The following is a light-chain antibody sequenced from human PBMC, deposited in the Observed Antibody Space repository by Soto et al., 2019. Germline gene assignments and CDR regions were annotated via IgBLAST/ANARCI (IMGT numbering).Light chain of an antibody. CDR1: SSDVGGYNR. Sequence: QSALNQPASVSGSPGQSITISCTGTSSDVGGYNRVSWYQHHPGKAPKLIISEVDNRPSGISDRFSGSRSGNTASLTISGLQAEDEADYYCISYRPSMKTHWVFGGGTKVTVL. V-gene: IGLV2-14*01. CDR2: EVD. CDR3: ISYRPSMKTHWV. J-gene: IGLJ3*02.